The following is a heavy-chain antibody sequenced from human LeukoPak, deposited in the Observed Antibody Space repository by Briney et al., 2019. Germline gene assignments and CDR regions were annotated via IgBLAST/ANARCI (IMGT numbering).Heavy chain of an antibody. CDR1: GFTFSSYA. V-gene: IGHV3-23*01. J-gene: IGHJ4*02. CDR3: AVYYYDSSGLGWDY. Sequence: GGSLRLSCAASGFTFSSYAMSWVRQAPGEGLEWVSAISGSGGSTYFADSVKGRFTISRDNSKNTLYMQMNSLRAEDTAVYYCAVYYYDSSGLGWDYWGQGTLVTVSS. D-gene: IGHD3-22*01. CDR2: ISGSGGST.